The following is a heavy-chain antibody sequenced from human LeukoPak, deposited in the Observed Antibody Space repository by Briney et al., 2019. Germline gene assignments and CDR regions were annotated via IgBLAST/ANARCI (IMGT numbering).Heavy chain of an antibody. CDR3: ARDSWFGEEDLYYYGMDV. J-gene: IGHJ6*02. Sequence: SDTLSLTCTVSGGSISSYYWSWIRQPPGKGLEWIGYIYYSGSTNYNPSLKSRVTISVDTSKNQFSLKLSSVTAADTAVYYCARDSWFGEEDLYYYGMDVWGQGTTVTVSS. V-gene: IGHV4-59*01. D-gene: IGHD3-10*01. CDR2: IYYSGST. CDR1: GGSISSYY.